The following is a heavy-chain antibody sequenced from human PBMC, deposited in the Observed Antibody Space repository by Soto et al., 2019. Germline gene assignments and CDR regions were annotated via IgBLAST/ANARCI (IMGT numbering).Heavy chain of an antibody. Sequence: GGSLRLSCAASGFTFSSSTMHWVRQAPGKGLEWVAVILDDGRKTKDADSVKGRFIISRDNSKNTLYLQMNSLRAEDTAVYYCAGPPKYDTGGYASGFASWGQGTLVTVSS. CDR3: AGPPKYDTGGYASGFAS. J-gene: IGHJ4*02. CDR1: GFTFSSST. CDR2: ILDDGRKT. D-gene: IGHD3-22*01. V-gene: IGHV3-30*04.